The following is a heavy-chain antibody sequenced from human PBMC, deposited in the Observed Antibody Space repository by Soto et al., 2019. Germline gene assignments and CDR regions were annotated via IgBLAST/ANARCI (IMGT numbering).Heavy chain of an antibody. V-gene: IGHV3-33*01. J-gene: IGHJ3*01. CDR3: VRDAADSGYAFDL. CDR2: IWNDGSNE. CDR1: GFTFSRDA. Sequence: QLVESGGGVVQPGRSLRLSCAASGFTFSRDAMHWVRQAPGKGLEWVAFIWNDGSNEYYADSVKGRAIISRDNSENTVYLQMNRLRGEDTAVYFCVRDAADSGYAFDLWGQGTMVTVSS. D-gene: IGHD3-10*01.